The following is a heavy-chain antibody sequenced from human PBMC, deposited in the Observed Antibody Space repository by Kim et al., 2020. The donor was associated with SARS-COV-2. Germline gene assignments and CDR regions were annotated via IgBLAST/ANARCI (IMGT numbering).Heavy chain of an antibody. D-gene: IGHD6-19*01. CDR2: IYYSGSA. Sequence: SETPSLTCTVSGGSISSSSFFWGWIRQPPGKGLEWIGSIYYSGSAYFNPSLKSRVTISVDTSKNKFSLKLSSVTAADTAVYFCARLEASVAGTPRGPDYWGQGTLAT. CDR1: GGSISSSSFF. V-gene: IGHV4-39*01. CDR3: ARLEASVAGTPRGPDY. J-gene: IGHJ4*02.